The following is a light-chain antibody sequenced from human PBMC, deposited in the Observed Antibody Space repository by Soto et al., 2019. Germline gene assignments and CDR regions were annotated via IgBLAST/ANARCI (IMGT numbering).Light chain of an antibody. CDR1: QSVSSSY. CDR2: GES. CDR3: QQYGSSPPRT. J-gene: IGKJ2*01. Sequence: EIVLTQSPGTLSLSQGERATLSCRASQSVSSSYLAWYQQKPGQAPRLLIYGESSRATGIPGRFSGSGSGTDCTLTISRLEPEDFAVYYCQQYGSSPPRTFGQGTKLEIK. V-gene: IGKV3-20*01.